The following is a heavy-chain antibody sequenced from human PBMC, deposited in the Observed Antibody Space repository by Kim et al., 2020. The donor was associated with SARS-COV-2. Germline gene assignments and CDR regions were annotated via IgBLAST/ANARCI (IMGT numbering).Heavy chain of an antibody. V-gene: IGHV3-7*03. J-gene: IGHJ6*02. D-gene: IGHD4-17*01. CDR1: GFTFSSYW. CDR3: ARQTTVTSHYYYYGMDV. CDR2: IKQDGSEK. Sequence: GGSLRLSCAASGFTFSSYWMSWVRQAPGKGLGWVANIKQDGSEKYYVDSVKGRFTISRDNAKNSLYLQMNSLRAEDTAVYYCARQTTVTSHYYYYGMDVWGQGTTVTVSS.